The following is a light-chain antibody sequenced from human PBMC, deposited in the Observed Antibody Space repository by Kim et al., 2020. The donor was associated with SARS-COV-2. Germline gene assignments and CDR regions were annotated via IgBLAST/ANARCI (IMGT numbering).Light chain of an antibody. Sequence: DIQMTQSPPTLSASVGDRVSITCRASQSIGTWLAWYQQKPGRAPKFLIYKASSLGSGVPSRFSGSGSGTEFTLTISSLQPDDFATYYCQQYHSYWTFGQGTKVDIK. CDR3: QQYHSYWT. J-gene: IGKJ1*01. CDR2: KAS. V-gene: IGKV1-5*03. CDR1: QSIGTW.